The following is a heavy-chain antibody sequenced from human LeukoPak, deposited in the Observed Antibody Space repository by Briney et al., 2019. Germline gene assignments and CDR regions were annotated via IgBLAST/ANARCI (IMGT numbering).Heavy chain of an antibody. CDR2: LYSDGRSL. J-gene: IGHJ3*02. CDR3: ARDGWGAVTIDAFDI. CDR1: GFNFTGYW. V-gene: IGHV3-74*03. D-gene: IGHD4-11*01. Sequence: GGSLRLSCAGSGFNFTGYWMHWVRQAPGKGLEWISRLYSDGRSLTYADSVMGRFTISRDNAKNMLYLQMNSLRAEDTAVYYCARDGWGAVTIDAFDIWGQGTMVTVSS.